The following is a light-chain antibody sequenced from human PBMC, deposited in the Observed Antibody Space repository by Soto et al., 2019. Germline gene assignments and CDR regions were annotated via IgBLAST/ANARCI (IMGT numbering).Light chain of an antibody. Sequence: EIVLTQSPGTLYFSTGERATLSCRASQSVSSNYLAWYQQRPGQAPRLLIYDASRSATGVPDRFSGSGSGTDFTLTISRLEPEDFAVYYCHQYGGSPGTLCQGAKVESK. CDR1: QSVSSNY. V-gene: IGKV3-20*01. CDR3: HQYGGSPGT. CDR2: DAS. J-gene: IGKJ1*01.